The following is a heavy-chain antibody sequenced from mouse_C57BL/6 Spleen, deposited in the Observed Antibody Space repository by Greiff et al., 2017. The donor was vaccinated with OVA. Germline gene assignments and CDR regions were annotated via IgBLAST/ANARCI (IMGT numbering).Heavy chain of an antibody. Sequence: EVQGVESGGGLVKPGGSLKLSCAASGFTFSSYAMSWVRQTPEKRLEWVATISDGGSYTYYPDNVKGRFTISRDNAKNNLYLQMSHLKSEDTAMYYCARDASYYYGSSLFAYWGQGTLVTVSA. D-gene: IGHD1-1*01. CDR3: ARDASYYYGSSLFAY. J-gene: IGHJ3*01. V-gene: IGHV5-4*01. CDR1: GFTFSSYA. CDR2: ISDGGSYT.